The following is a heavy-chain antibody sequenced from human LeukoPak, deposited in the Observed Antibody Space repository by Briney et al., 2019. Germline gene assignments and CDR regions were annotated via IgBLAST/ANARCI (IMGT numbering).Heavy chain of an antibody. D-gene: IGHD3-16*01. J-gene: IGHJ4*02. CDR1: GFTFSSYS. CDR2: ISSSGSTI. Sequence: GGSLRLSCAASGFTFSSYSMNWVRQAPGKGLEWVSYISSSGSTIYYADSVKGRFTISRDNAKNSLYLQMNSLRAEDTAVYYCARVGPGVFWAYFDYWGQGTLVTVSS. V-gene: IGHV3-48*04. CDR3: ARVGPGVFWAYFDY.